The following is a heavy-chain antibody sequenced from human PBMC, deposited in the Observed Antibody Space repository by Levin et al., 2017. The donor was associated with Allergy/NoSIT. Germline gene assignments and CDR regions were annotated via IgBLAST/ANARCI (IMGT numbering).Heavy chain of an antibody. D-gene: IGHD3-10*01. J-gene: IGHJ4*02. V-gene: IGHV3-30*18. Sequence: GGSLRLSCAASGFTFSSYGMHWVRQAPGKGLEWVAVISYDGSNKYYADSVKGRFTISRDNSKNTLYLQMNSLRAEDTAVYYCAKDGGFGEGVGYYFDYWGQGTLVTVSS. CDR3: AKDGGFGEGVGYYFDY. CDR2: ISYDGSNK. CDR1: GFTFSSYG.